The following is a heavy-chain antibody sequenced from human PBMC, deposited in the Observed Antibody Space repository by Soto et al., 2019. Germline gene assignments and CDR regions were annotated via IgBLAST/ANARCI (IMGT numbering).Heavy chain of an antibody. Sequence: QVQLVQSGAEMKKPGASVKLSCKTSGINYNTYAIHWVRQAPGQGLEWMGWINAGNGDTRYSQNFQGRVTLTRDTSASTVYMDLDSLKSEDTGVYYCARAISGYVTWGQGTLVNV. D-gene: IGHD5-12*01. J-gene: IGHJ4*02. CDR3: ARAISGYVT. CDR2: INAGNGDT. V-gene: IGHV1-3*01. CDR1: GINYNTYA.